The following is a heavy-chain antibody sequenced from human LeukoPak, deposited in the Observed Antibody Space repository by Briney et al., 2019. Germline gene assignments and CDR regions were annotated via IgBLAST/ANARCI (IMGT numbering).Heavy chain of an antibody. CDR1: GFTFSSYS. J-gene: IGHJ3*02. Sequence: GGSLRLSCAASGFTFSSYSMNWVRQAPGKGLEWVTYISSSGSTIYYADSVKGRFTISRDNAKNSLYLQMNSLRAEDTAVYYCARLGGSDAFDIWGQGTLVTVSS. CDR2: ISSSGSTI. D-gene: IGHD3-16*01. CDR3: ARLGGSDAFDI. V-gene: IGHV3-48*01.